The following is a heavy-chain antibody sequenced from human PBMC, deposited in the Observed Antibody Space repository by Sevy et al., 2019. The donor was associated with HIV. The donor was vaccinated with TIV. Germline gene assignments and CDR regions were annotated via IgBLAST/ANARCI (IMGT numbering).Heavy chain of an antibody. CDR1: GFTFSSYI. CDR2: ISSSSSYI. CDR3: ARGVRDFWSGYPDY. Sequence: LGGSLRLSCAASGFTFSSYIMNWVRQAPGKGLEWVSSISSSSSYIYYADSVKGRFTISRDNAKNSLYLQMNSLRVEDTAVYYCARGVRDFWSGYPDYWGQGTLVTVSS. V-gene: IGHV3-21*01. D-gene: IGHD3-3*01. J-gene: IGHJ4*02.